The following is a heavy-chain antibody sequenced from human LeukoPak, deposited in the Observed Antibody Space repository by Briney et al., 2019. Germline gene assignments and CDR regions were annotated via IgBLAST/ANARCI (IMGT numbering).Heavy chain of an antibody. CDR1: GYTFTGYY. Sequence: GASVKVSCKASGYTFTGYYMHWARQAPGQGLEWMGRINPNSGGTNYAQKFQGRVTMTRDTSISTAYMELSRLRSDDTAVYYCARDFGNSGYYWAGWFDPWGQGTLVTVSS. D-gene: IGHD3-22*01. CDR2: INPNSGGT. CDR3: ARDFGNSGYYWAGWFDP. V-gene: IGHV1-2*06. J-gene: IGHJ5*02.